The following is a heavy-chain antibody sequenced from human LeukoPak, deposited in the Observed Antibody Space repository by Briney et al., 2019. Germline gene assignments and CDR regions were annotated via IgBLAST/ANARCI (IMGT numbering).Heavy chain of an antibody. CDR2: IIGSTNNI. Sequence: GSLILSCAASGITFSSYLMYWVRQPPGKGLVWVSSIIGSTNNIYYAASVKGRFTISRDNAKNSLYLQMNSLRGEDTAVYYCARDLTSVPTGWGQGTLVTVSS. CDR1: GITFSSYL. D-gene: IGHD4-17*01. V-gene: IGHV3-21*01. J-gene: IGHJ4*02. CDR3: ARDLTSVPTG.